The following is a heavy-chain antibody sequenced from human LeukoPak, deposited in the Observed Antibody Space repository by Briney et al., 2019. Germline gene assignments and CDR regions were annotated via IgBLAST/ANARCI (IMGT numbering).Heavy chain of an antibody. CDR1: GFTFSSYG. J-gene: IGHJ4*02. V-gene: IGHV3-30*02. CDR3: AKGLTTVTSQGDY. CDR2: IRYDESNK. D-gene: IGHD4-17*01. Sequence: GGSLRLSCAASGFTFSSYGMHWVRQAPGKGLEWVAFIRYDESNKYYADSVRGRFTISRDNSKNTLYLQMNSLRAEDTAVYYCAKGLTTVTSQGDYWGQGTLVTVSS.